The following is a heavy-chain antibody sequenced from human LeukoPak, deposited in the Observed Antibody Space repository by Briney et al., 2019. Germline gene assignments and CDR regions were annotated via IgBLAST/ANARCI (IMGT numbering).Heavy chain of an antibody. D-gene: IGHD6-13*01. CDR2: IYHSGST. CDR3: ASSGGAAAYY. Sequence: SETLSLTCAVAGGSISSSNWWSWVRQPPGKGLEWIGEIYHSGSTNYNPSLKSRVTISVDTSKNQFSLKLSSVTAADTAVYYCASSGGAAAYYWGQGTLVTVSS. J-gene: IGHJ4*02. CDR1: GGSISSSNW. V-gene: IGHV4-4*02.